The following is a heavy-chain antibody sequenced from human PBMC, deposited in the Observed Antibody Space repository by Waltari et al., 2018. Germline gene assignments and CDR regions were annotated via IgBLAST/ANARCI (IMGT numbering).Heavy chain of an antibody. Sequence: EVQLLESGGGLVQPGGSLRLSCEASGFTFNNYGMTWVRQGPGKGLEWVSSFSGSGGRTFHADAVKVRFTSSRDNSKGTLYLQMHTLRAEDTAVYYCAKPKCTTTTCSLQESADYLHHWGQGTLVSVSS. D-gene: IGHD2-2*01. CDR1: GFTFNNYG. V-gene: IGHV3-23*01. J-gene: IGHJ1*01. CDR3: AKPKCTTTTCSLQESADYLHH. CDR2: FSGSGGRT.